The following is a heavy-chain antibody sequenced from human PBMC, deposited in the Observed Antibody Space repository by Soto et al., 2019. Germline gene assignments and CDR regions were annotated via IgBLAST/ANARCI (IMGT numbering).Heavy chain of an antibody. V-gene: IGHV4-30-4*01. D-gene: IGHD3-22*01. CDR1: GGSLRSGDYY. J-gene: IGHJ4*02. CDR3: AYVPVGYYYDSSGSNGFDY. CDR2: IYYSAST. Sequence: SPSHPRTVSGGSLRSGDYYWSWIRQPAGNGLEWIGYIYYSASTYYNPSLKSRVTISVDTYKNQFSLKLSAVNAADTAVYYCAYVPVGYYYDSSGSNGFDYWGQGTLVTVSS.